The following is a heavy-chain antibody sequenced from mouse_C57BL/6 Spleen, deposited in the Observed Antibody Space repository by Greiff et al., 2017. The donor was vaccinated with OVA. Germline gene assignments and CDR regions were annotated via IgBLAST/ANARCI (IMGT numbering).Heavy chain of an antibody. CDR1: GFNFTNTY. V-gene: IGHV14-3*01. D-gene: IGHD2-4*01. Sequence: VQLQQSVAELVRPGASVKLSCTASGFNFTNTYMHWVKQRPEQGLEWIGRIDPANGNTKYAPKFPGQATITADTSTNTAYLQLSSLTSEDTANYDGARDYDYGYWYFDVWGTGTSVTVSS. CDR3: ARDYDYGYWYFDV. J-gene: IGHJ1*03. CDR2: IDPANGNT.